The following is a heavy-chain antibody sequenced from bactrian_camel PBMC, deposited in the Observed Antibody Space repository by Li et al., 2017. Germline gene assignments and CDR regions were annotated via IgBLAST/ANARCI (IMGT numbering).Heavy chain of an antibody. CDR2: IRIHGTDHGTT. Sequence: VQLVESGGGLVQPGESLRLSCVASGITFSRHDMSWVRQAPGKEREGVAVIRIHGTDHGTTTYADSVKGRFTISQENANNTVYLRMNGLVAEDAATYYCAADQLYG. V-gene: IGHV3S40*01. D-gene: IGHD6*01. CDR1: GITFSRHD.